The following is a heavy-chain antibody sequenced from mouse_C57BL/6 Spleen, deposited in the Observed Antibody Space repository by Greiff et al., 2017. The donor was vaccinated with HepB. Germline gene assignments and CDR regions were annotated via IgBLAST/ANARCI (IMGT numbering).Heavy chain of an antibody. CDR2: IDPETGGT. J-gene: IGHJ2*01. CDR1: GYTFTDYE. V-gene: IGHV1-15*01. D-gene: IGHD2-4*01. CDR3: ARERFRGYDYGFDY. Sequence: QVQLQQSGAELVRPGASVTLSCKASGYTFTDYEMHWVKQTPVHGLEWIGAIDPETGGTAYNQKFKGKAILTADKSSSTAYMQLSSLTSEDSAVYYCARERFRGYDYGFDYWGQGTTLTVSS.